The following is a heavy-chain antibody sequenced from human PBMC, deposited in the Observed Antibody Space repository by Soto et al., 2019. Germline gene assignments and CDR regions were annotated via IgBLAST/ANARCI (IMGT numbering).Heavy chain of an antibody. D-gene: IGHD5-18*01. Sequence: QVQLVESGGGVVQPGRSLRLSCAASGFTFSSYGMHWVRQAPGKGLEGVAVISYDGSNKYYADSVKGRFTISRDNSKNTLYLQMNSLRAEDTAVYYCAVGSGYSYGTTDWGQGTLVTVSS. V-gene: IGHV3-30*03. CDR2: ISYDGSNK. J-gene: IGHJ4*02. CDR1: GFTFSSYG. CDR3: AVGSGYSYGTTD.